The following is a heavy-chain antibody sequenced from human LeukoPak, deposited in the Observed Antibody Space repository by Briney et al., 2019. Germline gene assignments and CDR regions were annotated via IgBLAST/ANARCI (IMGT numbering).Heavy chain of an antibody. J-gene: IGHJ3*02. CDR3: ARDFLDIVVVVAATSSNQQRPNDAFDI. CDR1: GFTFSSYA. D-gene: IGHD2-15*01. V-gene: IGHV3-30-3*01. Sequence: GGSLRLSCAASGFTFSSYAMHWVRQAPGKGLEWVAVISYDGSNKYYADSVKGRFTISRDNSKNTLYLQMNSLRAEDTAVYYCARDFLDIVVVVAATSSNQQRPNDAFDIWGQGTMVTVSS. CDR2: ISYDGSNK.